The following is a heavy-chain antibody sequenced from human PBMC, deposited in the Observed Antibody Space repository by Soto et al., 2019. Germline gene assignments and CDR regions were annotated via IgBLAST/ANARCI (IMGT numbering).Heavy chain of an antibody. CDR1: GFTFSSYG. CDR2: IWYDGSNK. V-gene: IGHV3-33*01. D-gene: IGHD3-3*01. CDR3: ARNHYDFWSGYYKDNWFDP. J-gene: IGHJ5*02. Sequence: GSLRLSCAASGFTFSSYGMHWVRQAPGKGLEWVAVIWYDGSNKYYADSVKGRFTISRDNSKNTLYLQMNSLRAEDTAVYYCARNHYDFWSGYYKDNWFDPWGQGTLVTVSS.